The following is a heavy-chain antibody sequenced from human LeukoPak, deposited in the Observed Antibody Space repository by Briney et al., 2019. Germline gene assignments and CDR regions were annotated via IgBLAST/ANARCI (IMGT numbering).Heavy chain of an antibody. D-gene: IGHD3-10*01. CDR1: GYTFTGYY. Sequence: GASVKVSCKASGYTFTGYYMHWVRQAPGQGLEWMGWINPNSGGTNYAQKFQGRVTMTRDTSISTAYMELSRLRSDDTAVYYCARVGTLDRVRLTSFGEIYYYYGMDVWGQGTTVTVSS. J-gene: IGHJ6*02. CDR2: INPNSGGT. CDR3: ARVGTLDRVRLTSFGEIYYYYGMDV. V-gene: IGHV1-2*02.